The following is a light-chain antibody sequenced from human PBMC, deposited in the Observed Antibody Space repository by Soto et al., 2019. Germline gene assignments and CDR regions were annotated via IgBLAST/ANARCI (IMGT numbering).Light chain of an antibody. J-gene: IGKJ5*01. CDR2: GAS. CDR3: QQYNNWPPIT. Sequence: EIVMTQSPATLSVSPGERATLSCRASQSINSNLAWYQQKHGQAPRLLIYGASTRASGIPARFSGSGSGTEFTLTISSLQSEDFTVYYCQQYNNWPPITFGQGTRLEIK. CDR1: QSINSN. V-gene: IGKV3-15*01.